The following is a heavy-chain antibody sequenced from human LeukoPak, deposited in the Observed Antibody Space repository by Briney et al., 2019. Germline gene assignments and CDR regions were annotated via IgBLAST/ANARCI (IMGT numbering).Heavy chain of an antibody. CDR3: ARSPPGSLRYFPSGAFDI. Sequence: SETLSLTCTVSGGSLSSSSYYWGWIRQPPGKGLEWIGSIYYSGSTYYNPSLKSRVTISVDTSKNQFSLKLSSVTAADTAVYYCARSPPGSLRYFPSGAFDIWGQGTMVTVSS. V-gene: IGHV4-39*01. CDR1: GGSLSSSSYY. CDR2: IYYSGST. J-gene: IGHJ3*02. D-gene: IGHD3-9*01.